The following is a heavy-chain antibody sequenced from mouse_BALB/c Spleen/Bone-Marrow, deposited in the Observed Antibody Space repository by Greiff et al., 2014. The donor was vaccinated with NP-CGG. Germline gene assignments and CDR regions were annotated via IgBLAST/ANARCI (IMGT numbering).Heavy chain of an antibody. V-gene: IGHV2-9*02. J-gene: IGHJ2*01. Sequence: QVQLQQSGPGLVAPSQTLSITCTVSGFPLTSYGVHWVRQSPGKGLEWLGVIWAGGSTNYNSALMSRLSISKDNSKSQVFLKMNSLQTDDTAMYYCARYYYGFLDYWGQGTTLTVSS. CDR3: ARYYYGFLDY. CDR1: GFPLTSYG. CDR2: IWAGGST. D-gene: IGHD1-2*01.